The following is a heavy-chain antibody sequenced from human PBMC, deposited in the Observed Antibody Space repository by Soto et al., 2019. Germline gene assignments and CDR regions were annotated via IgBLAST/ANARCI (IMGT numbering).Heavy chain of an antibody. CDR1: GFTFSSYA. J-gene: IGHJ6*03. CDR3: AKYYDFWSGYFKHYYYYYYMDV. D-gene: IGHD3-3*01. CDR2: ISGRGGST. V-gene: IGHV3-23*01. Sequence: PGGSLRLSCAASGFTFSSYAMSWVRQAPGKGLEWVSSISGRGGSTYYADSVKGRFTISRDNSKNTLYLQMNSLRAEDTAVYYCAKYYDFWSGYFKHYYYYYYMDVWGKGTTVTVSS.